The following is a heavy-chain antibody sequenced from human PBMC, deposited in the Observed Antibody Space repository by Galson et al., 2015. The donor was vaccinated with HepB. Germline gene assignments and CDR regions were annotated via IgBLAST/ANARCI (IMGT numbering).Heavy chain of an antibody. CDR1: GYSFTSYW. Sequence: QSGAEVKKPGESLRISCKGSGYSFTSYWIGWVRQMPGKGLEWMGIIYPGDSDTRYSPSFQGQVTISADKSISTAYPQWSSLKASDTAMYYCARHEVIYSSSWSLLDYGMDIWGQGTTVTVSS. CDR3: ARHEVIYSSSWSLLDYGMDI. D-gene: IGHD6-13*01. V-gene: IGHV5-51*01. CDR2: IYPGDSDT. J-gene: IGHJ6*02.